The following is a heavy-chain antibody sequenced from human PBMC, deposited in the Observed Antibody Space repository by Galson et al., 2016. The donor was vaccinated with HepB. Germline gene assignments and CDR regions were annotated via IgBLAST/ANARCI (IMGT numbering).Heavy chain of an antibody. CDR2: IYPADSDT. D-gene: IGHD3-10*01. CDR1: GYSFTFYW. V-gene: IGHV5-51*01. Sequence: QSGAEVKKPGESLKISCKGSGYSFTFYWIAWVRQMPGKGLERMGMIYPADSDTRYSPSVQGQVTMSVDKSMRTAYLQWSSLKASDTAMYYCAVGGTTSSSGFDIWGHGTMVTVSS. J-gene: IGHJ3*02. CDR3: AVGGTTSSSGFDI.